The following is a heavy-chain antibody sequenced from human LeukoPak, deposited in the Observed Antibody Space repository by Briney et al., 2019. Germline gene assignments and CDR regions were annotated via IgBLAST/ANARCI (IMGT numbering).Heavy chain of an antibody. Sequence: SETLSLTCAVYGGSFSGYYWSWIRQPPGKGLEWIGEINHSGSTNYNPSLKSRVTISVDTSKNQFSLKLSSVTAADTAVYYCATGSLWFGECWFDHWGQGTLVTVSS. J-gene: IGHJ5*02. CDR3: ATGSLWFGECWFDH. V-gene: IGHV4-34*01. CDR2: INHSGST. CDR1: GGSFSGYY. D-gene: IGHD3-10*01.